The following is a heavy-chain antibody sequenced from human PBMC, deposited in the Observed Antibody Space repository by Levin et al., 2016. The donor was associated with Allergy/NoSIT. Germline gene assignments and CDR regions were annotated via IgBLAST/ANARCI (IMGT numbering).Heavy chain of an antibody. Sequence: VRQAPGKGLVWVSRITSDGRSTSYADSVKGRFTISRDNAKNTLYSQMNSLTVEDTAVYYCVGRDPNWFDFWGQGTLVTVSS. V-gene: IGHV3-74*01. J-gene: IGHJ5*01. D-gene: IGHD3-10*01. CDR2: ITSDGRST. CDR3: VGRDPNWFDF.